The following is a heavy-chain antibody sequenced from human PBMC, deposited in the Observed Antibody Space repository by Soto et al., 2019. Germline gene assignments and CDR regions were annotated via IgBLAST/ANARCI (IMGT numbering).Heavy chain of an antibody. Sequence: QVQLVQSGAEVKKPGSSVKVSCKASGGTFSXYXXXXXXXXXXXXXXXXGGIIPIFGTANYAQKFQGRVTITADESTSTAYMELSSLRSXXXXXXXXXXXXXXXXXXXXXXXXXXWGQGTLVTVSS. CDR2: IIPIFGTA. V-gene: IGHV1-69*01. J-gene: IGHJ1*01. CDR3: XXXXXXXXXXXXXXXXXX. CDR1: GGTFSXYX.